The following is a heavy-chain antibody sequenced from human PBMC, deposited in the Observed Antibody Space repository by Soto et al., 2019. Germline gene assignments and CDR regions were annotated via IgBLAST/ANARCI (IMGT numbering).Heavy chain of an antibody. D-gene: IGHD2-8*02. J-gene: IGHJ5*02. CDR2: VNPNSGET. V-gene: IGHV1-8*01. CDR1: GHSLNKYD. Sequence: QVQLVQSGAEVREPGASVKVSCKASGHSLNKYDINWVRQAPGQGLEWMGWVNPNSGETGFAQKFKGRITITRNTSINTVYMEWGSLRSDDPAVFFCSDTGGPWGQGPLVTVSS. CDR3: SDTGGP.